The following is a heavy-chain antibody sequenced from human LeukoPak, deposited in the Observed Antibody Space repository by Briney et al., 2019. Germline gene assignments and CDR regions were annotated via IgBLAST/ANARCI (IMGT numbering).Heavy chain of an antibody. V-gene: IGHV3-7*01. CDR3: ARVYSSSSGRALDY. J-gene: IGHJ4*02. CDR1: GFTFSTYW. D-gene: IGHD6-6*01. CDR2: IKQDGSEK. Sequence: GVSLRLSCAVSGFTFSTYWMSWVRQAPGKGLEWVANIKQDGSEKYYVDSVKGRFTISRDNARNSLYLQVNSLRAEDTAVYYCARVYSSSSGRALDYWGQGTLVTVSS.